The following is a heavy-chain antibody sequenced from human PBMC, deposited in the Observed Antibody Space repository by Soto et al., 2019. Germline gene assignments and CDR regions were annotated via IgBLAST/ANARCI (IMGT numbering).Heavy chain of an antibody. J-gene: IGHJ3*02. V-gene: IGHV1-69*01. Sequence: QVQLVQSGAEVKKPGSSVKVSCKASGGTFSNYAVSWVRQAPGQGLEWVGEVIPIFGTTPYAQKFQGRVTSTADESTYTAYMELSRLRSEDTAVYYCARRFIQGNGGNHDSFDICGQGTMVTVSS. CDR1: GGTFSNYA. CDR2: VIPIFGTT. CDR3: ARRFIQGNGGNHDSFDI. D-gene: IGHD2-15*01.